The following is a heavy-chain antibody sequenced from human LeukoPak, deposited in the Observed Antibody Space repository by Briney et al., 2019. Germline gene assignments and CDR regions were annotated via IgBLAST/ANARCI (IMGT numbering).Heavy chain of an antibody. Sequence: GGTLRLSCAASGFTVSSNYMSWVRQAPGKGLEWVSVIYSGGSTYYADSVKGRFTISRDNSKNTLYLQMNSLRAEDTAVYYCARVRGVVAWDLWGRGALVTVSS. V-gene: IGHV3-53*01. CDR1: GFTVSSNY. D-gene: IGHD3-10*01. CDR2: IYSGGST. J-gene: IGHJ2*01. CDR3: ARVRGVVAWDL.